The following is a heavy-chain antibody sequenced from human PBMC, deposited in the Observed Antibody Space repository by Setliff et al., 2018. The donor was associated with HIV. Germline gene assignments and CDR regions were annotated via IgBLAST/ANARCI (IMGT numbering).Heavy chain of an antibody. CDR2: IKEDGSEK. V-gene: IGHV3-7*03. J-gene: IGHJ4*02. Sequence: PGGSLRLSCAASGFTFSSNWMSWVRQAPGKGLEWVANIKEDGSEKHYVDSVKGRFTISRDNAKNSLYLHMNSLRAEDTAVYYCARGWSGSYDYWGRGTLVTVSS. CDR3: ARGWSGSYDY. D-gene: IGHD1-26*01. CDR1: GFTFSSNW.